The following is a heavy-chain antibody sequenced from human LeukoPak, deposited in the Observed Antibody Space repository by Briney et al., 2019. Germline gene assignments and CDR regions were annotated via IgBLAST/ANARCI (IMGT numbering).Heavy chain of an antibody. CDR2: ISSSSSYI. D-gene: IGHD6-13*01. CDR3: ARDRGSSWGNVDY. J-gene: IGHJ4*02. V-gene: IGHV3-21*01. Sequence: PGGSLRLSCAASGFTFSSHWMHWVRQAPGKGLDWVSSISSSSSYIYYADSVKGRFTISRDNAKNSLYLQMNSLRAEDTAVYYCARDRGSSWGNVDYWGQGTLVTVSS. CDR1: GFTFSSHW.